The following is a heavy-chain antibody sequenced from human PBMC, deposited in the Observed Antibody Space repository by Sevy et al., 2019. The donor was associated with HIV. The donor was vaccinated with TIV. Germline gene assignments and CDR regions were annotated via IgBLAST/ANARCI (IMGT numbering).Heavy chain of an antibody. J-gene: IGHJ5*02. D-gene: IGHD6-19*01. CDR3: TRDPTEGIAVAGNWYDP. V-gene: IGHV3-49*03. CDR2: IRNKAYDGTT. Sequence: GGSLRLSCKASGFTFGDYAMSWFRQAPGKGLEWVGFIRNKAYDGTTEYAASGKGRFTISRDDSKSIANLQMNSLKTEDTAVYYCTRDPTEGIAVAGNWYDPWGQGTLVTVSS. CDR1: GFTFGDYA.